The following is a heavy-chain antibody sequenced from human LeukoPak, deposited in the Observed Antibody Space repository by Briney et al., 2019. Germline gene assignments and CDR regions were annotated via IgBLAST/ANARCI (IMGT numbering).Heavy chain of an antibody. J-gene: IGHJ4*02. CDR2: IFYSGST. D-gene: IGHD3-10*01. CDR1: GGSISSSTYY. CDR3: ATMGVDYSDY. Sequence: SETLSLTCTVSGGSISSSTYYWGWIRQPPGKGLEWIGTIFYSGSTYYNPSLKSRVTISVDTSKNQFSLKVSSVTAADTAVYYCATMGVDYSDYWGQGTLVTVSS. V-gene: IGHV4-39*07.